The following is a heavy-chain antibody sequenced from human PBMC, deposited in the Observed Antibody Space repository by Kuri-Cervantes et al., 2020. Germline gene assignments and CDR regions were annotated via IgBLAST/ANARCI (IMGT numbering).Heavy chain of an antibody. CDR1: GGSISSYY. CDR2: IYYSGST. D-gene: IGHD3-3*01. Sequence: GSLRLSCTVSGGSISSYYWSWIRQPPGKGLEWIGYIYYSGSTNYNPSLKSRVTISVDTSKNQFSLKLSSVTAADTAVYYCASRGVRFLEWLLFHYYYGMDVWGQGTTVTVSS. CDR3: ASRGVRFLEWLLFHYYYGMDV. V-gene: IGHV4-59*01. J-gene: IGHJ6*02.